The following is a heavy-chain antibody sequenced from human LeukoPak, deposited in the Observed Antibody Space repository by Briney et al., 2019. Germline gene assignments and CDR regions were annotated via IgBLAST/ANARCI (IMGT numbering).Heavy chain of an antibody. CDR2: ISAYNGNT. CDR1: GYTFTSYG. Sequence: AASVKVSCKASGYTFTSYGISWVRQAPGQGLEWMGWISAYNGNTNYAQKLQGRVTMTTDTSTSTAYMELRSLRSDDTAVYYCARDTYYYDSSGYPGDYWGQGTLVTVSS. J-gene: IGHJ4*02. CDR3: ARDTYYYDSSGYPGDY. D-gene: IGHD3-22*01. V-gene: IGHV1-18*01.